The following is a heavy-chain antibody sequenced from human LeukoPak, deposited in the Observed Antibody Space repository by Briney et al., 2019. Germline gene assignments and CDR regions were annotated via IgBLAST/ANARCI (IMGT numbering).Heavy chain of an antibody. CDR3: ARAPRQGYDILTGYLK. V-gene: IGHV4-61*02. CDR1: GGSISSGSYY. CDR2: IYTSGST. J-gene: IGHJ4*02. D-gene: IGHD3-9*01. Sequence: SETLSLTCTVSGGSISSGSYYWSWIRQPAGKGLEWIGRIYTSGSTNYNPSLKSRVTISVATSKNQFSLKLSSVTAADTAVYYCARAPRQGYDILTGYLKWGQGTLVTVSS.